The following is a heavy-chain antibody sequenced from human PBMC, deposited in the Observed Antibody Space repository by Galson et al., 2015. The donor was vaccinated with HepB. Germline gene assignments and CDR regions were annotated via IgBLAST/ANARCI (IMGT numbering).Heavy chain of an antibody. Sequence: SLRLSCAASGFTFSSYAMHWVRQAPGKGLEWVAVISYDGSNKYYADSVKGRFTISRDNSKNTLYLQMNSLRAEDTAVYYCARNVVPAADYYYYGMDVRGQGTTVTVSS. J-gene: IGHJ6*02. CDR3: ARNVVPAADYYYYGMDV. V-gene: IGHV3-30-3*01. CDR2: ISYDGSNK. CDR1: GFTFSSYA. D-gene: IGHD2-2*01.